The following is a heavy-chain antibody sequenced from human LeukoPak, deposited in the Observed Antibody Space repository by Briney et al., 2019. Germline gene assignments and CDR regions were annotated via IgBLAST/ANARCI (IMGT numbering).Heavy chain of an antibody. CDR2: ISGSGGST. V-gene: IGHV3-23*01. CDR3: AKQGRYFDWTSTS. CDR1: GFTFSSYA. D-gene: IGHD3-9*01. Sequence: GGSLRLSCAASGFTFSSYAMSWVRQAPGKGLEWVSAISGSGGSTYYADSVKGRFTISRDNSKNTLYLQMNSLRAEDTAVHYCAKQGRYFDWTSTSWGQGTLVTVSS. J-gene: IGHJ4*02.